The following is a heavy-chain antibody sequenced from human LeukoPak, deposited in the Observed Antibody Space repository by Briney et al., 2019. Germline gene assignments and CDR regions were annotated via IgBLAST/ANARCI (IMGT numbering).Heavy chain of an antibody. Sequence: SETLSLTCTVSGGSISGYYWSWIRQPAGEGLEWIGRIYTSATTNYNASLPNYNPSLKSRLTMSLDMSKNQFSLKLSSVTAADPAVYYCARVPSWQREDWFDPWGQGTLVTVSS. V-gene: IGHV4-4*07. J-gene: IGHJ5*02. CDR1: GGSISGYY. CDR2: IYTSATTNYNASLP. CDR3: ARVPSWQREDWFDP. D-gene: IGHD1-26*01.